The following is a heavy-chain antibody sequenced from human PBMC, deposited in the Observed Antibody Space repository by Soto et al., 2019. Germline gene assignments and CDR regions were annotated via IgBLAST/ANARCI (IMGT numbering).Heavy chain of an antibody. CDR3: ARVRTYYDILTGYFPDY. CDR2: ISVYNHNT. CDR1: GYTYSSYD. D-gene: IGHD3-9*01. J-gene: IGHJ4*02. V-gene: IGHV1-18*01. Sequence: QVQLVQSGPEVKKPGASVKVSCRASGYTYSSYDITWLRQAPGQGLEWMGWISVYNHNTNYAQKLQGRVTITTDASTNTASMELRSLRSDDTAVYYCARVRTYYDILTGYFPDYWGQGTLVTVSS.